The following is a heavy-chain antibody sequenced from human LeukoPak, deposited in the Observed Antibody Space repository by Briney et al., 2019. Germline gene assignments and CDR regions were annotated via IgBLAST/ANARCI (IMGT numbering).Heavy chain of an antibody. J-gene: IGHJ4*02. D-gene: IGHD4-23*01. CDR3: ARDLGGSGPTPIDY. V-gene: IGHV3-74*01. CDR2: VSSDGRNT. CDR1: GFTFSSYW. Sequence: GGSLRLSCAASGFTFSSYWMHWVRQAPGKGLVWVSRVSSDGRNTIYADSVKGRFTISRDNAMNTLYLQMNSLRAEDTAVYYCARDLGGSGPTPIDYWGQGILVTVSS.